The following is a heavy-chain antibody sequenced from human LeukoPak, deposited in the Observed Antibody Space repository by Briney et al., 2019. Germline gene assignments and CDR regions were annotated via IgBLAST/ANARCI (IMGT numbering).Heavy chain of an antibody. Sequence: GGSLRLTCAASGFTFSSYAMSWVRQAPGKGLEWVSAISGSGGSTYYADSVKGRFTISRDNSKNTLYLQMNSLRAEDTAVYYCAKDRTSGSYRYFDYWGQGTLVTVSS. D-gene: IGHD1-26*01. CDR1: GFTFSSYA. V-gene: IGHV3-23*01. CDR3: AKDRTSGSYRYFDY. CDR2: ISGSGGST. J-gene: IGHJ4*02.